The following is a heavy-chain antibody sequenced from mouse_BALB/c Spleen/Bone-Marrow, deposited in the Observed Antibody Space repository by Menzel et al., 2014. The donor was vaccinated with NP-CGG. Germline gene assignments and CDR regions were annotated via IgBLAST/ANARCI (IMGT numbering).Heavy chain of an antibody. CDR2: VNPNNGGT. J-gene: IGHJ3*01. D-gene: IGHD2-4*01. CDR1: GYSFTDYY. V-gene: IGHV1-26*01. CDR3: ARDYDYGCAY. Sequence: EVKLMESGPDLVKPGASVKISCKASGYSFTDYYMHWVKQSHGKSLEWIGRVNPNNGGTNYNQKFKGKAILTVDKSSNTAYMELRSLTSEDSAVYSCARDYDYGCAYWGQGTLATVSA.